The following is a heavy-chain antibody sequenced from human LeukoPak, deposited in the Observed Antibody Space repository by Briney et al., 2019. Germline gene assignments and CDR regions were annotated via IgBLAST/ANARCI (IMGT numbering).Heavy chain of an antibody. V-gene: IGHV4-39*01. J-gene: IGHJ4*02. CDR3: ARQGELAGTNS. D-gene: IGHD6-19*01. CDR1: GGSISSSSYY. Sequence: SETLSLTCTVSGGSISSSSYYWGWIRQPPGKGLEWIGSIYYSGSTYYNPSLKSRVTISVDTSKNQFSLKLSSVTAADTAVYYCARQGELAGTNSWGQGTLVTVSS. CDR2: IYYSGST.